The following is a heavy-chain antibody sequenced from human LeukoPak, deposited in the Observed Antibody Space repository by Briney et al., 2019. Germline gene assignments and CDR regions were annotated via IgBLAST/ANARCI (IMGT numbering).Heavy chain of an antibody. D-gene: IGHD4-17*01. Sequence: ASVKVSCKASGYTFTSYGISWVRQAPGQGLEWMGWISAHNGNTNYAQKLQGRVTMTTDTSTSTAYMELRSLRSDDTAVYYCARLKTRYGDYVWFDPWGQGTLVTVSS. J-gene: IGHJ5*02. CDR1: GYTFTSYG. CDR2: ISAHNGNT. CDR3: ARLKTRYGDYVWFDP. V-gene: IGHV1-18*01.